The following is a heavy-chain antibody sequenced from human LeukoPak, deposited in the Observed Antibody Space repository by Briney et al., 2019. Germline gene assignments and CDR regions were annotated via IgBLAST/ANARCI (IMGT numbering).Heavy chain of an antibody. V-gene: IGHV3-7*01. CDR1: GFTFSSYW. D-gene: IGHD3-22*01. CDR2: IKGDGSNI. CDR3: ARDRRSHYYDSSEGDAFDI. Sequence: GGSLRLSCAASGFTFSSYWMSWVRQAPGKGLECVANIKGDGSNINYVDSVKGRFTISRDNAKNSLFLQMNSLRAEDTAVYYCARDRRSHYYDSSEGDAFDIWGQGTMVTVSS. J-gene: IGHJ3*02.